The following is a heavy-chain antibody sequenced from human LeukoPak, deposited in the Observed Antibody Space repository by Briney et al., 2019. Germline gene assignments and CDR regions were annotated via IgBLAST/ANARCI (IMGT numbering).Heavy chain of an antibody. CDR1: GGSLSSYY. CDR2: IYYSGST. V-gene: IGHV4-59*01. CDR3: ARAVLWFGVYYYMDV. Sequence: SETLSLTCTVSGGSLSSYYWSWIRQPPGKGLEWIGYIYYSGSTNYTPSLKSRVTISVDTSKNQFSLKLSSVTAADTAVYYCARAVLWFGVYYYMDVWGKGTTVTISS. D-gene: IGHD3-10*01. J-gene: IGHJ6*03.